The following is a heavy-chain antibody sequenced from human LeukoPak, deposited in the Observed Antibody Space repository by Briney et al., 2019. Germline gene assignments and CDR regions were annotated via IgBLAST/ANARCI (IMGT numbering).Heavy chain of an antibody. J-gene: IGHJ4*02. D-gene: IGHD2-2*01. CDR3: ASHDHCGSTSCTYFDY. CDR2: IIPIFGTA. CDR1: GGTFSSYA. Sequence: SVKVSCKASGGTFSSYAISWVRQAPGQGLEWMGGIIPIFGTANYAQKFQGRVTITADKSTSTAYMELSSLRSEDTAVYYCASHDHCGSTSCTYFDYWGQGTLVTVSS. V-gene: IGHV1-69*06.